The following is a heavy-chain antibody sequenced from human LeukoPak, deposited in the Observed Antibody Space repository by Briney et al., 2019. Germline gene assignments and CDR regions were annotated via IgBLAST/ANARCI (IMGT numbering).Heavy chain of an antibody. D-gene: IGHD4-23*01. CDR3: AKDPGVTTLVFYYYGMDV. CDR2: ISGSGGST. V-gene: IGHV3-23*01. Sequence: GGSLRLSCTASGFTFSSYAMSWVRQAPGKGLEWVSAISGSGGSTYYADSVKGRFTISRDNSKNTLYLQMNSLRAEDTAVYYCAKDPGVTTLVFYYYGMDVWGQGTTVTVSS. J-gene: IGHJ6*02. CDR1: GFTFSSYA.